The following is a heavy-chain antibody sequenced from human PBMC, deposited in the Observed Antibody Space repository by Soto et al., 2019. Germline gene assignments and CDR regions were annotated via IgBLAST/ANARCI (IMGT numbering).Heavy chain of an antibody. V-gene: IGHV6-1*01. D-gene: IGHD6-19*01. CDR1: GDSVSSNSAA. CDR3: ARSPGYSSGWYVAAFDI. CDR2: TYYRSKWYN. Sequence: PSETLSLTCGISGDSVSSNSAAWNWIRQSPSRGLEWLGRTYYRSKWYNDYAVSVKSRITINPDTSKNQFSLQLNSVTPEDTAVYYCARSPGYSSGWYVAAFDIWGQGTMVTVSS. J-gene: IGHJ3*02.